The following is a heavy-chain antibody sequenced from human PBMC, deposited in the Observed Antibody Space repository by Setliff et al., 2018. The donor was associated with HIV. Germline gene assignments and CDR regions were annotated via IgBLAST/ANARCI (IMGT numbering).Heavy chain of an antibody. CDR1: GYTFTTYG. V-gene: IGHV1-18*04. D-gene: IGHD3-22*01. CDR3: ARIRSWYDSSGYSDY. Sequence: ASVKVSCKASGYTFTTYGINWVRQAPGQGPEWMGWVSTYNGHTNYPQHLQGRVTMTTNTSTGTAYLELRSLRSDDTAMYYCARIRSWYDSSGYSDYWGQGTLVTVSS. CDR2: VSTYNGHT. J-gene: IGHJ4*02.